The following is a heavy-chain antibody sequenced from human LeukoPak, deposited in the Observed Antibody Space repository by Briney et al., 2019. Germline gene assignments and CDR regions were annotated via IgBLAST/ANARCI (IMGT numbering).Heavy chain of an antibody. CDR2: MNPNSGNT. V-gene: IGHV1-8*03. D-gene: IGHD3-10*01. J-gene: IGHJ3*02. CDR1: GYTFTSYD. Sequence: ASVKVSCKASGYTFTSYDINWVRQATGQGLECMGWMNPNSGNTGYAQKFQGRVTITRNTSISTAYMELSSLRSEDTAVYYCARVPVRGVIIKAFDIWGQGTMVTVSS. CDR3: ARVPVRGVIIKAFDI.